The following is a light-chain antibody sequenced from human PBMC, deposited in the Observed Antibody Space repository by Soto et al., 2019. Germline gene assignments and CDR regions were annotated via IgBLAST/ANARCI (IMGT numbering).Light chain of an antibody. CDR2: AAS. V-gene: IGKV3-15*01. CDR1: QSLYTN. Sequence: IVLTQSTATKSVPPGKTATISCRASQSLYTNLARYQQKPGQTPRVLIYAASTRATGIPGRFTGIGSGTEFTLTISSLQYEDFAVYYCQQYHQWTITFGQGTRLEIK. CDR3: QQYHQWTIT. J-gene: IGKJ5*01.